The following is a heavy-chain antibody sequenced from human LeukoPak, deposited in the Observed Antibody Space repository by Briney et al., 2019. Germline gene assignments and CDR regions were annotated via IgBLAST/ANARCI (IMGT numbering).Heavy chain of an antibody. Sequence: GGSLRLSCVVSGFTVSSNYMSWVRQAPGKGLEWVSIIYSGGSTYYADSVKGRFTISGDNSKNPLYLQMNSLRAEDTAVYYCARLSYSGSYYFFDYWGQGALVSVSS. V-gene: IGHV3-53*01. D-gene: IGHD1-26*01. CDR2: IYSGGST. J-gene: IGHJ4*02. CDR1: GFTVSSNY. CDR3: ARLSYSGSYYFFDY.